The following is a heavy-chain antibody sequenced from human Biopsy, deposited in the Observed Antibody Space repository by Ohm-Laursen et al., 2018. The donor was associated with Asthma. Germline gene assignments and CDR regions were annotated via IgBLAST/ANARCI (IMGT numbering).Heavy chain of an antibody. CDR2: ISYDGSNK. Sequence: SSLRLSCAASGFTFSSYGMHWVRQAPGKGLEWVAVISYDGSNKYYADSVKGRFTISRDNSKNTLYLQMNSLRAEDTAVYYCASQSSGPDFWSGYYYFDCWGQGTLVTVSS. D-gene: IGHD3-3*01. CDR1: GFTFSSYG. J-gene: IGHJ4*02. CDR3: ASQSSGPDFWSGYYYFDC. V-gene: IGHV3-30*03.